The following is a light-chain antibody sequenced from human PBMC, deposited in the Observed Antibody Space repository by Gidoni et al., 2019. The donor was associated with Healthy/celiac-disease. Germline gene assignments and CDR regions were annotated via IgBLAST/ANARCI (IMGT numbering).Light chain of an antibody. CDR3: VRYMGGGIWV. CDR1: SGSVTTRYP. V-gene: IGLV8-61*01. CDR2: STN. Sequence: QTVVTQEPSFSVSPGGTCTLTCGLSSGSVTTRYPPSWYQQTPGQAPRTLTYSTNTRSSGVPDRFSGSILGNKSALTITGAQADDDSDYYCVRYMGGGIWVFGGGTKLTVL. J-gene: IGLJ3*02.